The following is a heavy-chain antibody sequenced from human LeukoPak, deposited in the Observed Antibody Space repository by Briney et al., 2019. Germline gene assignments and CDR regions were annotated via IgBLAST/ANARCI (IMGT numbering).Heavy chain of an antibody. CDR2: MNPNSGNT. J-gene: IGHJ4*02. CDR3: ARGQGGEGAFDY. V-gene: IGHV1-8*01. CDR1: GYTFTSYD. Sequence: WASVKVSCTASGYTFTSYDINWVRQATGQGLEWMGWMNPNSGNTGYAQKFQGRVTMTRNTSISTAYMELSSLRSEDTAVYYCARGQGGEGAFDYWGQGTLVTVSS. D-gene: IGHD3-10*01.